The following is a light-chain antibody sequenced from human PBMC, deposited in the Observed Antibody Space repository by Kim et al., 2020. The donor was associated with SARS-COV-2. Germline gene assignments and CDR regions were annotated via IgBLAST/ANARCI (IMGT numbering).Light chain of an antibody. CDR1: QSVSSN. J-gene: IGKJ4*01. CDR2: CAS. CDR3: QHYHNWPPRA. Sequence: EIVMTQSPATLSVSPGERATLSCRASQSVSSNLAWYHQKPGQAPRLLIYCASTRATGIPARFSGSGSGTEFTLTISSLQSEDFAVYYCQHYHNWPPRAFGGGTKVDIK. V-gene: IGKV3-15*01.